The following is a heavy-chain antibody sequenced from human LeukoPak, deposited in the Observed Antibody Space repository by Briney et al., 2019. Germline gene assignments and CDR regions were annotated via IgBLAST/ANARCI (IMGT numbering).Heavy chain of an antibody. CDR1: GGSVRSYY. CDR3: ARRDGTFDN. J-gene: IGHJ4*02. V-gene: IGHV4-59*08. D-gene: IGHD1-14*01. Sequence: PSETLPLTCTVSGGSVRSYYWSWIRQPPGKGLEWIGHIHYSGTTNYNPSLKCRVTISIDTSKNQFSLKLSSVTAADTAVYYCARRDGTFDNWGQGTLVTVS. CDR2: IHYSGTT.